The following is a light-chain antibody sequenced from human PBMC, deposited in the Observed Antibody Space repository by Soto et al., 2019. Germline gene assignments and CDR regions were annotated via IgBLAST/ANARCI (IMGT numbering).Light chain of an antibody. Sequence: EIVLTQSPATLSLSPGERATLSCRASQSVRSYLAWYQQKPGQAPRLLIYDASNRATGIPARFSGSGSGTDFTLTISSLEPEDFAVYYCQQRSNWWITFGQGTRLEIK. J-gene: IGKJ5*01. CDR2: DAS. CDR1: QSVRSY. V-gene: IGKV3-11*01. CDR3: QQRSNWWIT.